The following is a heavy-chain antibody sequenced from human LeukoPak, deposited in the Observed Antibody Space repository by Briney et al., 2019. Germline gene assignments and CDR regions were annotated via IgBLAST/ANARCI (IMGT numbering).Heavy chain of an antibody. V-gene: IGHV4-34*01. D-gene: IGHD3-3*01. CDR1: GGSFSGYY. CDR3: ARGYYDFWSGYPTAGMDV. CDR2: INHSGST. J-gene: IGHJ6*02. Sequence: SETLSLTCAVYGGSFSGYYWSWIRQPPGKGLEWIGEINHSGSTNYNPSLKSRVTISVDTSKNQFSLKLSSVTAADTAVYYCARGYYDFWSGYPTAGMDVWGQGTTVTVSS.